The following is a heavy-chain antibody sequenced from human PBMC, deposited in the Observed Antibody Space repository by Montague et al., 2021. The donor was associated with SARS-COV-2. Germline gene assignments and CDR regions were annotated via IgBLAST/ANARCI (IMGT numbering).Heavy chain of an antibody. CDR2: IYYGGST. V-gene: IGHV4-39*07. J-gene: IGHJ6*02. CDR1: GGSISSSSYY. CDR3: ARDQGYSWNYYYYYGMDV. Sequence: SETLSLTCTVSGGSISSSSYYWGWIRQPPGKGLEWIGSIYYGGSTYYNPSLKSRVTISVDTSKNQFSLKLSSVTAADTAVYYCARDQGYSWNYYYYYGMDVWGQGTTVTVSS. D-gene: IGHD1-20*01.